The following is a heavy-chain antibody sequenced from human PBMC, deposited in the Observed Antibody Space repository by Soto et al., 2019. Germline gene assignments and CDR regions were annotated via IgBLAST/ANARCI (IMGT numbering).Heavy chain of an antibody. Sequence: SETLSLTCTVSGGSIISYYCSWIRHPPGKGLEWIGYIYYSGSTNYNPSLKSRVTISVDTSKNQFSLKLSSVTAADTAVYYCARDLPNSSGWYIDYWGQGTLVTVSS. J-gene: IGHJ4*02. D-gene: IGHD6-19*01. CDR2: IYYSGST. V-gene: IGHV4-59*01. CDR1: GGSIISYY. CDR3: ARDLPNSSGWYIDY.